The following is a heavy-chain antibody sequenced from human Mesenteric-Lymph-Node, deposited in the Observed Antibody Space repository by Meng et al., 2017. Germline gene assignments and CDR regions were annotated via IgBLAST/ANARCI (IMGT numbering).Heavy chain of an antibody. CDR1: GYTFTGYY. CDR2: INPNSGGT. J-gene: IGHJ6*02. V-gene: IGHV1-2*02. D-gene: IGHD2/OR15-2a*01. CDR3: ARVDNRLYYLSYGLDV. Sequence: ASVKVSCKASGYTFTGYYMHWVRQAPGQGLEWMGWINPNSGGTNYAQKFQGRVTMARDTSISTAYMELSRLRSDDPAVYYCARVDNRLYYLSYGLDVWGQGTTVTVSS.